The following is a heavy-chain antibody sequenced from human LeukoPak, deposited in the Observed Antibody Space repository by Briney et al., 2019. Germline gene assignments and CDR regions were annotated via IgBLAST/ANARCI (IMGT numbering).Heavy chain of an antibody. CDR3: ARGGPYYDSSGSDDY. Sequence: SETLSLTCAVYGGSFSGYYWSWIRQPPGKGLEWIGEINHSGSTNYNPSLKSRVTISVDTSKNQFSLKLSSVTAADTAVYYCARGGPYYDSSGSDDYWGQGTLVTVSS. CDR1: GGSFSGYY. J-gene: IGHJ4*02. CDR2: INHSGST. V-gene: IGHV4-34*01. D-gene: IGHD3-22*01.